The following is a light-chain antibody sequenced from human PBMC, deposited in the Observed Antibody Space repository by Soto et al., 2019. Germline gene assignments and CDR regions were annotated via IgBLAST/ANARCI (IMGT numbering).Light chain of an antibody. J-gene: IGLJ2*01. CDR2: EDS. CDR3: CSYAGSDIFVV. V-gene: IGLV2-23*02. CDR1: SSDVGKYNL. Sequence: QSVLTQPASVSGSPGQSITISCTGSSSDVGKYNLVSWYQWHPGKAPKLMIYEDSQRPSGVSNRFYGSKSGNTASLTISGLQAEDEADYYCCSYAGSDIFVVFGGGTKLTVL.